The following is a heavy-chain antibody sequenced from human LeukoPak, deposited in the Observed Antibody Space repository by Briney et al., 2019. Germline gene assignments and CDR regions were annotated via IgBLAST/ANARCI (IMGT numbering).Heavy chain of an antibody. D-gene: IGHD2-2*02. Sequence: SVKVSCKASGGTFSSYAISWVRQAPGQGLEWMGGIIPIFGTANYAQKFQGRVTITADESTSTAYMELSSLRSEDTAVYYCARGLDIVVVPAAISMSGMDVWGQGTTVTVSS. CDR2: IIPIFGTA. CDR3: ARGLDIVVVPAAISMSGMDV. V-gene: IGHV1-69*13. J-gene: IGHJ6*02. CDR1: GGTFSSYA.